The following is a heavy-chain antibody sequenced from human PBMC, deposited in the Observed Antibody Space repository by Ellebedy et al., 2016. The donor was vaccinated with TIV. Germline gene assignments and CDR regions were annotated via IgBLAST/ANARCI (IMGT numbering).Heavy chain of an antibody. Sequence: GESLKIPCVASGFTFENSYMSLIRQAPGTGLEWVSYINPSNSYTTYADSVKGRFTISRDNAKTSLYLQMNSLRVEDTAVYLCARGNHALEVWGQGTTVSVSS. CDR3: ARGNHALEV. V-gene: IGHV3-11*06. D-gene: IGHD1-14*01. J-gene: IGHJ6*01. CDR1: GFTFENSY. CDR2: INPSNSYT.